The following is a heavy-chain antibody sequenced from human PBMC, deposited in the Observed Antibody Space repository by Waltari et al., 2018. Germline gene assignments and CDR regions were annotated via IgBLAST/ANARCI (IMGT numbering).Heavy chain of an antibody. V-gene: IGHV4-38-2*01. CDR2: IYHDGTT. Sequence: QVQLHESGPGLVKSSETLSLTCDVSGYAVNSGFYWGWTRQAPGKGLEWVATIYHDGTTFYNPSLKSRLSVSMDTSKNQISLTLKSMTAADTAVYYCTRQVLGYCSSAACRRLESWGQGTLVTVSS. CDR3: TRQVLGYCSSAACRRLES. CDR1: GYAVNSGFY. J-gene: IGHJ4*02. D-gene: IGHD2-2*03.